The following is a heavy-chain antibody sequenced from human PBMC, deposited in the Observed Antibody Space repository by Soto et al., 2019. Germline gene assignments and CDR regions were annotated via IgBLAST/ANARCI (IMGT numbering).Heavy chain of an antibody. J-gene: IGHJ4*02. Sequence: GGSLRLSCAASGFTFSSYAMSWVRQAPGKWLEWVSAISGSGGSTYYADSVKGRFTISRDNSKNTLYLQMNSLRAGDTAVYYCAKEFWDYYDSSGYPDYWGQGXLVTVYS. CDR3: AKEFWDYYDSSGYPDY. CDR2: ISGSGGST. CDR1: GFTFSSYA. V-gene: IGHV3-23*01. D-gene: IGHD3-22*01.